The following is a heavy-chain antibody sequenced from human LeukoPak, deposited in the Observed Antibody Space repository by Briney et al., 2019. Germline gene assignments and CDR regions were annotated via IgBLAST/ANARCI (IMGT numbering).Heavy chain of an antibody. CDR1: GFTFGDYA. J-gene: IGHJ6*03. CDR2: IRSKAYGGTT. D-gene: IGHD3-9*01. Sequence: GGSLRLSCTASGFTFGDYAMSWVRQAPGKGLEWVGFIRSKAYGGTTEYAASVKGRFTISRDDSKSIAYLQMNSLKTEDTAVYYCTRGNGLRYFDWLLKPNSPMDVWGKGTTVTISS. CDR3: TRGNGLRYFDWLLKPNSPMDV. V-gene: IGHV3-49*04.